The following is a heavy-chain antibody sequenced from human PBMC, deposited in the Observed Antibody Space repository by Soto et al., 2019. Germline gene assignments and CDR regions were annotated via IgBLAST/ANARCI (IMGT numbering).Heavy chain of an antibody. J-gene: IGHJ4*02. CDR1: GYTLTELS. CDR3: TTGQRPLRFLEWLSRYYFDF. CDR2: FDPEDGDT. D-gene: IGHD3-3*01. V-gene: IGHV1-24*01. Sequence: QVQLVQSGAEVKKPGASLKVSCKVSGYTLTELSLHWVRQAPGEGLEWMGGFDPEDGDTIYAQRFQGRVTMTEDTSTNTAYLELSSLRSEDTAVYYCTTGQRPLRFLEWLSRYYFDFWGQGTLVTVSS.